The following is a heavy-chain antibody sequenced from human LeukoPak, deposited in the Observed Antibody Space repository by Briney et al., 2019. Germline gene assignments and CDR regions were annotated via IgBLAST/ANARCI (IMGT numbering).Heavy chain of an antibody. V-gene: IGHV1-69*02. J-gene: IGHJ6*02. CDR1: GYTFTSYY. CDR2: IIPILGIA. CDR3: ASPYCSGGSCYSGAYYYYGMDV. Sequence: ASVKVSCKASGYTFTSYYMHWVRQAPGQGLEWMGRIIPILGIANYAQKFQGRVTITADKSTSTAYMELSSLRSEDTAVYYCASPYCSGGSCYSGAYYYYGMDVWGQGTTVTVSS. D-gene: IGHD2-15*01.